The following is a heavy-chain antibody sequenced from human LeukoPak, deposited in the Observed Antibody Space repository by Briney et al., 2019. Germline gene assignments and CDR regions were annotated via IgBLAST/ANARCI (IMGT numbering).Heavy chain of an antibody. J-gene: IGHJ4*02. D-gene: IGHD5-24*01. Sequence: GGSLRLSCAASGFTFSSYEMNWVRQAPGKGLEWVSQISSSGSTIYYADSVKGRFTISRDNAKNSLYLQMNSLRAEDTAVYYCARGALEMATITSPYYFDYWGQGTLVTVSS. CDR3: ARGALEMATITSPYYFDY. V-gene: IGHV3-48*03. CDR1: GFTFSSYE. CDR2: ISSSGSTI.